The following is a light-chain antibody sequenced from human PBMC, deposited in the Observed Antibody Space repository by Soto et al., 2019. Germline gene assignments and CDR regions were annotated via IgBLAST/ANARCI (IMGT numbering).Light chain of an antibody. V-gene: IGKV4-1*01. CDR3: QQYYSIPPT. J-gene: IGKJ1*01. Sequence: DIVMTQSVDSLAVSLGERATINCKSSQSVLHSSNNKNYLTWYQQKPGQPPKLLIYWASTRESGVPDRFSGSGSGTDFTLAISGLQAEDVAVYYCQQYYSIPPTFGQGTKVDI. CDR1: QSVLHSSNNKNY. CDR2: WAS.